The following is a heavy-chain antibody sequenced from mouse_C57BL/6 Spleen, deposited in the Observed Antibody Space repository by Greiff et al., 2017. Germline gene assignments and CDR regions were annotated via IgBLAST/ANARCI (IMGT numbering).Heavy chain of an antibody. Sequence: VQLKQSGAELVKPGASVKLSCTASGFNINDYYMHWVKQRTEQGLEWIGRIAPEDGETKYAPKVPGKATITADTSSNTAYLQLSSLTSEDTAVYYCARGSSYDAMDYWGQGTSVTVAS. CDR3: ARGSSYDAMDY. V-gene: IGHV14-2*01. D-gene: IGHD1-1*01. J-gene: IGHJ4*01. CDR1: GFNINDYY. CDR2: IAPEDGET.